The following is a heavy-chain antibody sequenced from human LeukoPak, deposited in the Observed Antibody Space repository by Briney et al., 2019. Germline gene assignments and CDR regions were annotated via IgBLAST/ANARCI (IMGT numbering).Heavy chain of an antibody. J-gene: IGHJ4*02. Sequence: ASVKVSCKASGYTFTGYYMHWVRQAPGQGLEWMGWINPNSGGTNYAQKFQGRVTMTRDTSISTAYMELSRLRSDDTAVYYCARLVHCTNGVCSPDYWGQGTLVTVSS. CDR1: GYTFTGYY. D-gene: IGHD2-8*01. CDR2: INPNSGGT. V-gene: IGHV1-2*02. CDR3: ARLVHCTNGVCSPDY.